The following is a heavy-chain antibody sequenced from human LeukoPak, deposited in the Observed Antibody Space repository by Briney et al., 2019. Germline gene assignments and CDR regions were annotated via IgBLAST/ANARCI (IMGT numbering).Heavy chain of an antibody. CDR2: ISWDGSGT. J-gene: IGHJ4*02. D-gene: IGHD5-18*01. CDR1: GFTFNDNT. Sequence: GESLRLSCIASGFTFNDNTMHWVRQAPGKGLEWVSVISWDGSGTYYADSVKGRFTISRDNSKNSLYLLMNSLTAEDTALYYCVKDATLYSVGYNFDYWGQGTLVTVSS. CDR3: VKDATLYSVGYNFDY. V-gene: IGHV3-43*01.